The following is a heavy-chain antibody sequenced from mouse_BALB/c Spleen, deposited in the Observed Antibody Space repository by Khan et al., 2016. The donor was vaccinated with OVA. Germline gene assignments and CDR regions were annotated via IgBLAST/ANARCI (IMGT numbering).Heavy chain of an antibody. CDR2: ISTNYGDA. D-gene: IGHD1-1*02. Sequence: QVQLQQSGAELVRPGVSVKISCKASGYTFTDYAMHWVKQRHAKSLEWIGVISTNYGDADYNQKFQGKASMTVDRSSSTVYMELARLTSEDSAIXYCGRGGKFAYWGQGTLVTVSA. CDR1: GYTFTDYA. CDR3: GRGGKFAY. V-gene: IGHV1S137*01. J-gene: IGHJ3*01.